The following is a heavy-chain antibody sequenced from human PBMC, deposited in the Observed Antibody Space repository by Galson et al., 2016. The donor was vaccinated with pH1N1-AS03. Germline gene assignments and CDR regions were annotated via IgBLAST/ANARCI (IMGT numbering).Heavy chain of an antibody. J-gene: IGHJ6*02. CDR2: ISSDGDT. CDR3: AREAEHYYYALDV. Sequence: SLRLSCAVSGFAFSSYAMSWVRQAPGKGLEYVSAISSDGDTYYTDSVKGRFTISRDKSKNTVYLQMGSLRPEDVAVYYCAREAEHYYYALDVWGQGTTVTVSS. V-gene: IGHV3-64*02. CDR1: GFAFSSYA.